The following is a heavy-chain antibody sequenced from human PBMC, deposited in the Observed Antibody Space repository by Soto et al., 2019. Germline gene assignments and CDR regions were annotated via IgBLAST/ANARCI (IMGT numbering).Heavy chain of an antibody. CDR2: IHPSGGGT. Sequence: ASVKVSCKPSGYTFNTYYLHWVPQAPGQALEWMGVIHPSGGGTTYAQKFLGRVTVTRDTSTSTVFMELSSLRSDDTAVYYCARGGHIAVVTARFDYWGQGTLVTVSS. CDR1: GYTFNTYY. D-gene: IGHD2-21*02. V-gene: IGHV1-46*02. CDR3: ARGGHIAVVTARFDY. J-gene: IGHJ4*02.